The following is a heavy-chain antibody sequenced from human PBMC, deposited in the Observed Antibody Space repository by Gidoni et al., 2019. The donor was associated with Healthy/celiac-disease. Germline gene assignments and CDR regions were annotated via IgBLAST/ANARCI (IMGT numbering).Heavy chain of an antibody. CDR3: AREGGSYSFDY. CDR2: IKQDGSAK. D-gene: IGHD1-26*01. J-gene: IGHJ4*02. V-gene: IGHV3-7*01. CDR1: GFTFSSYW. Sequence: EVQLVESGGGLVQPGGSLRLSCAASGFTFSSYWMSWVRQAPGKGLEWVANIKQDGSAKYYVDSVKGRFTISRDNAKNSLYLQMNSLRAEDTAVYYCAREGGSYSFDYWGQGTLVTVSS.